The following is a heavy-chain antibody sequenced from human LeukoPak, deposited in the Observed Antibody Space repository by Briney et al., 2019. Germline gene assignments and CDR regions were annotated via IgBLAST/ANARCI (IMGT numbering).Heavy chain of an antibody. CDR3: ARDYYGSGSYYYYYYGMDV. Sequence: GGSLRLSCAASGFTFSSYAMHWVRQAPGKGLEWVAVISCDGSNKYYADSVKGRFTISRDNSKNTLYLQMNSLRAEDTAVYYCARDYYGSGSYYYYYYGMDVWGQGTTVTVSS. D-gene: IGHD3-10*01. CDR2: ISCDGSNK. CDR1: GFTFSSYA. V-gene: IGHV3-30-3*01. J-gene: IGHJ6*02.